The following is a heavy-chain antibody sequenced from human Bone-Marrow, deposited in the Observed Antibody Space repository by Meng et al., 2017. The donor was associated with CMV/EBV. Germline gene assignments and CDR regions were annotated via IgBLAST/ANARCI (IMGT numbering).Heavy chain of an antibody. CDR3: AKADVGVNIVVVPAGRDY. J-gene: IGHJ4*02. D-gene: IGHD2-2*01. CDR1: GFTFSSYA. V-gene: IGHV3-30-3*01. CDR2: IRYDGSNK. Sequence: GESLKISCAASGFTFSSYAMHWVRQAPGKGLQWVTVIRYDGSNKYYTDSVKGRFTISGDNSKNTPFLQMNSLRAEDTAVYYCAKADVGVNIVVVPAGRDYWGQGTLVTVSS.